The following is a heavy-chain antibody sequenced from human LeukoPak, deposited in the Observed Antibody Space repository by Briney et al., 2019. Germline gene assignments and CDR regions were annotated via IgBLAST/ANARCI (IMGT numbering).Heavy chain of an antibody. Sequence: SVKVSCKASGGTFSSYAISWVRQAPGQGLEWMGGIIPIFGTANYAQKFQGRVTITTDESTSTAYMEQSSLRSEDTAVYYCARVHRSALTTVITPWYYYMDVWGKGTTVTVSS. CDR3: ARVHRSALTTVITPWYYYMDV. CDR2: IIPIFGTA. D-gene: IGHD4-17*01. CDR1: GGTFSSYA. V-gene: IGHV1-69*05. J-gene: IGHJ6*03.